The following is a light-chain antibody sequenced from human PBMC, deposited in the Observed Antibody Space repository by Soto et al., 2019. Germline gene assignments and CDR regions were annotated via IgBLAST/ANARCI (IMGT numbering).Light chain of an antibody. Sequence: EIVMTQSPATLSVSPGERATLSCRASQSVSSNLAWYQQKPGQAPRLLIYGASTRATGIPARFSGSGSGTEFTLTISSLQSEDFAVCYCQQYNNWLPPRLRMYTFGQGTKLEIK. J-gene: IGKJ2*01. CDR1: QSVSSN. V-gene: IGKV3-15*01. CDR2: GAS. CDR3: QQYNNWLPPRLRMYT.